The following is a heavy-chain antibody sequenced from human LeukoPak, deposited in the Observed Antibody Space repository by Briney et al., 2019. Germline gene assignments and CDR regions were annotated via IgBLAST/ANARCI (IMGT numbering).Heavy chain of an antibody. Sequence: SETLSLTCTVSGGSISSYYWSWIRQPPGKGLEWIGYIYTSGSTNYNPSLKSRVTISGDTSKNQFSLKLSSVTAADTAVYYCARPIAAAGTGWFDPWGQGTLVTVSS. CDR2: IYTSGST. D-gene: IGHD6-13*01. CDR3: ARPIAAAGTGWFDP. V-gene: IGHV4-4*09. CDR1: GGSISSYY. J-gene: IGHJ5*02.